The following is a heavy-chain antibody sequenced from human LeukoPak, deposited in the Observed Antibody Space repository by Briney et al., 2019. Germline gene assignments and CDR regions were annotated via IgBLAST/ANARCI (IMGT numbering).Heavy chain of an antibody. Sequence: GGSLRHSCPASGFTFSSYGMHWVRQAPGKGLDWVAVIWYDGSNKYYADSVKGRFTISRDNSKNTLYLQMNSLRAEDTAVYYCARFWNDGPIDYWGQGTLVTVSS. CDR1: GFTFSSYG. CDR2: IWYDGSNK. V-gene: IGHV3-33*01. D-gene: IGHD1-1*01. CDR3: ARFWNDGPIDY. J-gene: IGHJ4*02.